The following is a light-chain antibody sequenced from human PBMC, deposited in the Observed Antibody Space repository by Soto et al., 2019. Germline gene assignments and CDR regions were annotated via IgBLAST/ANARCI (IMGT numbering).Light chain of an antibody. J-gene: IGKJ3*01. CDR1: QDISTY. CDR2: SAS. V-gene: IGKV1-33*01. CDR3: QQYDNLPVT. Sequence: DIQMTQSPSSLSAFVGDRVTITCQASQDISTYVHWYPQKPGKPPNLLIYSASNLETRVPSRFSGSGSGTKFTLTISRLQSEDIGIYYCQQYDNLPVTFGPGTKVNVK.